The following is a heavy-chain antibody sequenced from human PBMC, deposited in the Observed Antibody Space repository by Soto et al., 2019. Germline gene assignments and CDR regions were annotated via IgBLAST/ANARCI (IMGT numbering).Heavy chain of an antibody. CDR2: ISYDGSNK. Sequence: PGGSLRLSCAASGLTFSIYGMHWVRQAQGKGLEWVAVISYDGSNKYYADSVKGRFTISRDNSKNTLYLQMNSLRAEDTAVYYCAKVVTIFGVVIGGSGGWNWFDPWGQGTLVTVSS. J-gene: IGHJ5*02. V-gene: IGHV3-30*18. CDR1: GLTFSIYG. CDR3: AKVVTIFGVVIGGSGGWNWFDP. D-gene: IGHD3-3*01.